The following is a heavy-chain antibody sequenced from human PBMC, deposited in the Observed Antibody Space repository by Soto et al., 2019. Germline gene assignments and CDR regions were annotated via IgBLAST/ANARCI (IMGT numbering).Heavy chain of an antibody. CDR3: ARDSSAWPNYFDS. CDR1: GFSISTHA. J-gene: IGHJ4*02. Sequence: VGSLRLSCVASGFSISTHALTWVRQAPGKGLEWVSSFSGRSGDTYYAASVKGRFTISGDSSKNTVILQMNNLGADDTALYYCARDSSAWPNYFDSWGQGIQVTVSS. CDR2: FSGRSGDT. V-gene: IGHV3-23*01. D-gene: IGHD6-19*01.